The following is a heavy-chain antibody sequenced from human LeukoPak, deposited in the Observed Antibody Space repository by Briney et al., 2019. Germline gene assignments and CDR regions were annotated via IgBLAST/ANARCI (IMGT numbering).Heavy chain of an antibody. Sequence: SETLSLTCAVYGGSFSGYYWSWIRQPPGKGLEWIGEINHSGSTNYNPSLKSRVTISVDTSKNQFSLKLSSVTAADTAVYYCATANIVYYDFWSGYYTRHDFDYWGQGTLVTVSS. V-gene: IGHV4-34*01. CDR3: ATANIVYYDFWSGYYTRHDFDY. CDR1: GGSFSGYY. J-gene: IGHJ4*02. D-gene: IGHD3-3*01. CDR2: INHSGST.